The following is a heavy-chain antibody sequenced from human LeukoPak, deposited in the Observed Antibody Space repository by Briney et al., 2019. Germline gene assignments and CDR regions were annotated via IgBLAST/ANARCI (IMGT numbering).Heavy chain of an antibody. D-gene: IGHD6-6*01. V-gene: IGHV3-30*03. CDR2: ISYDGSNK. Sequence: PGGSLRLSCAASGFTFSSYSMNWVRQAPGKGLEWVAVISYDGSNKYYADSVKGRFTISRDNSKNTLYLQMDSLTPEDSAVYFCARSSYLTKPPDYWGQGTLVTVSS. CDR3: ARSSYLTKPPDY. J-gene: IGHJ4*02. CDR1: GFTFSSYS.